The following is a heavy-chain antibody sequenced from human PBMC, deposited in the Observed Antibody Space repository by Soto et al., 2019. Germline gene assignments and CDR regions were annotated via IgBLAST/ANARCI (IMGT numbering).Heavy chain of an antibody. CDR1: GFTFSNYG. D-gene: IGHD5-12*01. CDR2: ISYDGSNK. V-gene: IGHV3-30*18. Sequence: QVQLVESGGGVVQHGRSLRLSCAASGFTFSNYGMHWVRQAPGKGLEWVAVISYDGSNKYYADSVKGRFTISRDNSKNTLYLQMNSLRAEDTAVYYCAKDGVATTNFDYWGQGSLVTVSS. J-gene: IGHJ4*02. CDR3: AKDGVATTNFDY.